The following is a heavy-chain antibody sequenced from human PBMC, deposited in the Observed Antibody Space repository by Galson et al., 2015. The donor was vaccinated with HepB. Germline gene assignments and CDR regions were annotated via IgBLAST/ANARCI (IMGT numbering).Heavy chain of an antibody. J-gene: IGHJ4*02. CDR1: GGTFSSYA. Sequence: SVKVSCKASGGTFSSYAISWVRQAPGQGLEWMGGIIPIFGTANYAQKFQGRVTITADESTSTAYMELSSLRSEDTAVYYCAPYYYDSSGYYYANYWGQGTLVTVSS. CDR2: IIPIFGTA. D-gene: IGHD3-22*01. CDR3: APYYYDSSGYYYANY. V-gene: IGHV1-69*13.